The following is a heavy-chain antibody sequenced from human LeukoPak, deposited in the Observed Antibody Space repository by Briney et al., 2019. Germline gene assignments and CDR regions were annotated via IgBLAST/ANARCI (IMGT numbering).Heavy chain of an antibody. CDR3: ARCSSSWSRSYWYFDL. J-gene: IGHJ2*01. V-gene: IGHV1-2*04. Sequence: GASVKVSCKASGYTFTGYYMHWVRQAPGQGLEWMGWINPNSGGTNYAQKFQGWVTMTRDTSISTAYMELSRLRSDDTAVYYCARCSSSWSRSYWYFDLWGRGTLVTVSS. CDR1: GYTFTGYY. CDR2: INPNSGGT. D-gene: IGHD6-13*01.